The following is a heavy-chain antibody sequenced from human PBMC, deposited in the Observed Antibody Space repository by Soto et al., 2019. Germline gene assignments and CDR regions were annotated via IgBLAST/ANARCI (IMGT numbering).Heavy chain of an antibody. Sequence: SETLSLTCTVSGGSISSYYWSWIRQPPGKGLEWIGYIYYSGSTNYNPSLKSRVTISVDTSKNQFSLKLSSVTAADTAVYYCARGTKFDYWGQGTLVTVSS. CDR2: IYYSGST. CDR1: GGSISSYY. CDR3: ARGTKFDY. V-gene: IGHV4-59*01. J-gene: IGHJ4*02.